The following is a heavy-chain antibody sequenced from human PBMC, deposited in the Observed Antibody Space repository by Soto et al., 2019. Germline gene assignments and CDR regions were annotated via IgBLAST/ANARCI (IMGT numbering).Heavy chain of an antibody. J-gene: IGHJ4*02. Sequence: ASVKVSCKASGYTFTSYYMHWVRQAPGQGLEWMGIINSSGGSTSYAQKFQGRVTMTRDTSTSTVYMELSSLRSEDTAVYYCARDYDSSGYPRYYFDYWGQGTLVTVSS. CDR2: INSSGGST. D-gene: IGHD3-22*01. V-gene: IGHV1-46*03. CDR3: ARDYDSSGYPRYYFDY. CDR1: GYTFTSYY.